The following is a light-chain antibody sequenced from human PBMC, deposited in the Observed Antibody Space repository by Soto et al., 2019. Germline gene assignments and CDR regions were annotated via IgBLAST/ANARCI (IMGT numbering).Light chain of an antibody. J-gene: IGKJ2*01. CDR1: QDIGSG. CDR3: QQASSVPYT. Sequence: DIQMTQSPSSVSASVGDRVTIFCRASQDIGSGLAWYQQKPGEAPKLLIYGSSSFHSGVPSRFSGSGFGTNFTLTISSLQPEDFATYHCQQASSVPYTFGHGTKVDIK. V-gene: IGKV1-12*01. CDR2: GSS.